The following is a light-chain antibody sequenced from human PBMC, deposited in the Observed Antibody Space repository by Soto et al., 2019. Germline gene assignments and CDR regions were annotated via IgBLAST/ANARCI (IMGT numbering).Light chain of an antibody. J-gene: IGKJ1*01. CDR2: GAS. Sequence: VVLTHSPATLSVSPVERATLSFMSSQSVSSSYLAWYQQKPGQAPRLLIYGASSRATGIPDRFSGSGSGTDFTLTISRLEPEDFAVYYCQQYGSSLKTFGQGTKVDIK. CDR3: QQYGSSLKT. V-gene: IGKV3-20*01. CDR1: QSVSSSY.